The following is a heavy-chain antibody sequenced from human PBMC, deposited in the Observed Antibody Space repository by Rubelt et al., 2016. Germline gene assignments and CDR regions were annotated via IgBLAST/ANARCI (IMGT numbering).Heavy chain of an antibody. V-gene: IGHV4-31*03. J-gene: IGHJ6*03. CDR3: ARSRRYRTGTTIAFHMDV. D-gene: IGHD1-7*01. CDR2: IYYSGST. CDR1: GGSISSGGYY. Sequence: QVQLQESGPGLVKPSQTLSLTCTVSGGSISSGGYYWSRIRQHPGKGLEWIGYIYYSGSTYYNPSLQGRVTISVDTSKNQFSLKLSSVTAADTAVYYCARSRRYRTGTTIAFHMDVWGKGTTVTVSS.